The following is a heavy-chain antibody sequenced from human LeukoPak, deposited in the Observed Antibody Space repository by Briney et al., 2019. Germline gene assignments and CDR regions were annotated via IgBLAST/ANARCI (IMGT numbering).Heavy chain of an antibody. CDR1: GITFSSYA. J-gene: IGHJ4*02. Sequence: GGSLRLSCAVSGITFSSYAMSWVRQAPGKGLEWVSTISGSGTYTYYTDSVKGRFTISRDNSKNTLYLQMNSLRAEDTAVYYCAKALYGGHDYWGQGTLVTVSS. V-gene: IGHV3-23*01. D-gene: IGHD4-23*01. CDR3: AKALYGGHDY. CDR2: ISGSGTYT.